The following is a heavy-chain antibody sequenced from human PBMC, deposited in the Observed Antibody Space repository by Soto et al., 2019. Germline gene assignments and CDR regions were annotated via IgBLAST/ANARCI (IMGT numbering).Heavy chain of an antibody. CDR3: ATRYCSSTSCYTRYYRMDV. CDR1: GGTFSSYA. D-gene: IGHD2-2*02. CDR2: IIPIFGTA. Sequence: SVKVSCKASGGTFSSYAISWVRQAPGQGLEWMGGIIPIFGTANYAQKFQGRVTITADESTSTAYMELSSLRSEDTAVYYCATRYCSSTSCYTRYYRMDVWGQGTTVTVSS. V-gene: IGHV1-69*13. J-gene: IGHJ6*02.